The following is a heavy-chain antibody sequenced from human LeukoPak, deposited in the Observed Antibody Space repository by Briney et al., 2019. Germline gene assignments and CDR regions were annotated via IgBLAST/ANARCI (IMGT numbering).Heavy chain of an antibody. CDR2: IGTAGDT. CDR3: AGAGSETQWRAFDF. D-gene: IGHD6-19*01. Sequence: GGSLRLSCAASGFTFSRYDMHWVRQATGKGLEWASGIGTAGDTYYAGSVKGRFTISRENAKNSLYLQMNSLTAGDTAVYYCAGAGSETQWRAFDFWGQGALVTVFS. CDR1: GFTFSRYD. V-gene: IGHV3-13*01. J-gene: IGHJ4*02.